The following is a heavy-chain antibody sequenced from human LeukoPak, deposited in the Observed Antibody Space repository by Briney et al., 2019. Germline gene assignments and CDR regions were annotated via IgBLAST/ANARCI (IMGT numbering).Heavy chain of an antibody. Sequence: SETLSLTCTVSGGSISSYYWSWIRQPPGKGLEWIGYIHYSGSTNYNPSLKSRVTISVDTSKNQFSLKLSSVTAADTAVYYCARFTYYYGSGSYPHWGQGTLVTVSS. CDR1: GGSISSYY. J-gene: IGHJ4*02. CDR3: ARFTYYYGSGSYPH. CDR2: IHYSGST. D-gene: IGHD3-10*01. V-gene: IGHV4-59*08.